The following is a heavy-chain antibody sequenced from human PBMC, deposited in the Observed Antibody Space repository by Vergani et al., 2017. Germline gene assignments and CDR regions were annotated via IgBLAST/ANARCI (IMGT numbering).Heavy chain of an antibody. CDR3: AKYRIGDSNTFDY. J-gene: IGHJ4*02. CDR1: GFTFSSYA. V-gene: IGHV3-23*01. Sequence: EVQLLESGGGLVQPGGSLRLSCAASGFTFSSYAMSWVSQAPGKGLEWVSAISGSGGSTYYADSVKGRFTISRDNSKNTLYLQMNSLRAEDTAVYYCAKYRIGDSNTFDYWGQGTLVTVSS. D-gene: IGHD2-21*02. CDR2: ISGSGGST.